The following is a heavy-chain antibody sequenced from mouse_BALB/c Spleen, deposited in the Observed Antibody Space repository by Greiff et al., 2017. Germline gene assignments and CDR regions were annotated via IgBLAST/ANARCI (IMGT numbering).Heavy chain of an antibody. CDR1: GYAFTNYL. CDR2: INPGSGGT. Sequence: QVQLQQSGAELVRPGTSVKVSCTASGYAFTNYLIEWVKQRPGQGLEWIGVINPGSGGTNYNEKFKGKATLTADKSSSTAYMQLSSLTSDDSAVYFCARSGITFDYWGQGTTLTVSS. D-gene: IGHD2-4*01. J-gene: IGHJ2*01. V-gene: IGHV1-54*01. CDR3: ARSGITFDY.